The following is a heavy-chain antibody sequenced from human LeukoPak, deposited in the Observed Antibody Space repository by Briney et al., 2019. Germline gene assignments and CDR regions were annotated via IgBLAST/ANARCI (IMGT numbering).Heavy chain of an antibody. Sequence: QSGGSLRLSCAASGFTFSSYAMSWVRQAPGKGLEWVSAISGSGGSTYYADSVKGRFTISRDNSKNTLYLQMNSLRAEDTAVYYCAKASKVVAATRYYYYMDVWGKGTTVTISS. CDR2: ISGSGGST. J-gene: IGHJ6*03. CDR1: GFTFSSYA. D-gene: IGHD2-15*01. CDR3: AKASKVVAATRYYYYMDV. V-gene: IGHV3-23*01.